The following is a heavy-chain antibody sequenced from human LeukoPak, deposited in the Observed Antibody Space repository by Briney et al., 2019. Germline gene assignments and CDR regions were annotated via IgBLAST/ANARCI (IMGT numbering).Heavy chain of an antibody. CDR3: ASAYGSGSYYKGYFDY. CDR1: GLTFSNYA. Sequence: GGSLRLSCSASGLTFSNYAMHWVRQAPGKGLEYVSAISSDGIRTYYADSVKGRFTISRDNSKNTLDLQMSSLRAEDTAVYYCASAYGSGSYYKGYFDYWGQRTLVTVSS. CDR2: ISSDGIRT. V-gene: IGHV3-64D*09. J-gene: IGHJ4*02. D-gene: IGHD3-10*01.